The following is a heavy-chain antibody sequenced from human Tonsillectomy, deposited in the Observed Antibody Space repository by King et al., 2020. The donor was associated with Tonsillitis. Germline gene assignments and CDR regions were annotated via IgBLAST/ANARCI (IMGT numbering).Heavy chain of an antibody. CDR2: ISRYGGST. Sequence: VQLVESGGGLVQPGGSLRLSCAASGFTFSSYAMYWVRQAPGKGLEYVSAISRYGGSTYYANSVKGRFTISRDNSKNTLYLQMGSLRAEDMAVYYCARRDGYDNDDAFDIWGQGTMVTVSS. J-gene: IGHJ3*02. V-gene: IGHV3-64*01. D-gene: IGHD5-24*01. CDR1: GFTFSSYA. CDR3: ARRDGYDNDDAFDI.